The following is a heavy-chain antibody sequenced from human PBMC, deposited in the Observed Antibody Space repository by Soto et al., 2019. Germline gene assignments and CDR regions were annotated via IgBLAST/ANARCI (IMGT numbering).Heavy chain of an antibody. D-gene: IGHD2-15*01. CDR3: AKDPTHIVVVVAATPTWFDP. J-gene: IGHJ5*02. CDR2: ISGSGGST. Sequence: GGSLRLSCAASGFTFSTYAMSWVRQAPGKGLEWVSAISGSGGSTYYADSVKGRFTISRDNSKNTLYLQMNSLRAEDTAVYYCAKDPTHIVVVVAATPTWFDPWGQGTLVTVSS. V-gene: IGHV3-23*01. CDR1: GFTFSTYA.